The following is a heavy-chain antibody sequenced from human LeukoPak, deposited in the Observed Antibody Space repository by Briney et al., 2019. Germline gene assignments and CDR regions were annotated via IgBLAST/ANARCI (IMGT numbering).Heavy chain of an antibody. D-gene: IGHD6-13*01. Sequence: GGPLRLSCAASGFTFSSYWMNWVRQAPGKGLEWVASIKQDGSEKYYVDSVKGRFTISRDNAKNSLYLQMNSLRAEDTAVYYCARDPGIAAAGTVGQNDYWGQGTLVTVSS. CDR1: GFTFSSYW. J-gene: IGHJ4*02. V-gene: IGHV3-7*01. CDR2: IKQDGSEK. CDR3: ARDPGIAAAGTVGQNDY.